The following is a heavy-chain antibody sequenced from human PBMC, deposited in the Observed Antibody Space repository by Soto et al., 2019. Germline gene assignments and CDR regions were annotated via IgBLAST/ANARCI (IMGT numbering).Heavy chain of an antibody. D-gene: IGHD6-13*01. CDR1: GYDFTAYD. CDR2: MNPINGAT. CDR3: GRGPSPRAPAGGTPYYYAMDV. V-gene: IGHV1-8*02. Sequence: QVQLVQSGAEVKQSGASVKVSCKASGYDFTAYDINWVRQAPGQGLEWMGWMNPINGATGSARRFQGRVSMPRNTATGTAYLELTSLRSDDTAVYYCGRGPSPRAPAGGTPYYYAMDVWGQGTTVTVSS. J-gene: IGHJ6*02.